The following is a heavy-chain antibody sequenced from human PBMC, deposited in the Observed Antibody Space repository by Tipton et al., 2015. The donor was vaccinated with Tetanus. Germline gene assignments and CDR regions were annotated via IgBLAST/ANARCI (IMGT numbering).Heavy chain of an antibody. J-gene: IGHJ4*02. CDR2: IYQTGTT. CDR1: GASLRGGDYH. Sequence: GLVKPSETLSLTCTVSGASLRGGDYHWSWIRKPPGKDREWIGYIYQTGTTYYNPSLKGRVTISMDRSNTQFSLRLDSLTAADTAVYYCARAAGFLGLTHDFWGRGTLVSVSS. V-gene: IGHV4-30-4*08. D-gene: IGHD2/OR15-2a*01. CDR3: ARAAGFLGLTHDF.